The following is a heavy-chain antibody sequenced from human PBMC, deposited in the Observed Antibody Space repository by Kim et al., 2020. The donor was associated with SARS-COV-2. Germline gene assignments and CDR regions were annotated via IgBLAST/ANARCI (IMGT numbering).Heavy chain of an antibody. CDR1: GGSVSSGSYY. CDR3: ARSSRRYVELSGFDP. CDR2: IYYSGST. Sequence: SETLSLTCTVSGGSVSSGSYYWSWIRQPPGKGLEWIGYIYYSGSTNYNPSLKSRVTISVDTSKNQFSLKLSSVTAADTAVYYCARSSRRYVELSGFDPWGQGTLVTVSS. V-gene: IGHV4-61*01. J-gene: IGHJ5*02. D-gene: IGHD3-16*02.